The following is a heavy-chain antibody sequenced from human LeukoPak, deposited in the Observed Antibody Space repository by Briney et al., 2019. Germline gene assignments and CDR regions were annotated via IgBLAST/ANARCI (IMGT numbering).Heavy chain of an antibody. J-gene: IGHJ4*02. D-gene: IGHD6-13*01. CDR1: GGSISSYY. CDR3: AREVRQQLVLFGRVYYFDY. CDR2: IYTSGST. Sequence: SETLSLTCAVYGGSISSYYWSWIRQPAGKGLEWIGRIYTSGSTNYNPSLKSRVTMSVDTSKNQFSLKLSSVTAADTAVYYCAREVRQQLVLFGRVYYFDYWGQGTLVTVSS. V-gene: IGHV4-4*07.